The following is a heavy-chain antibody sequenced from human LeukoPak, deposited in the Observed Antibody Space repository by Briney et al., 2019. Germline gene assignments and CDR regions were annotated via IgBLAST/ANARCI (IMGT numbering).Heavy chain of an antibody. Sequence: GGSLRLSCVGSGFIFSSYIVSWVRQAPGKGLEWVSGMSGSGGHTYYADSVKGRFTISRDNARNTVYLQMNSLRVEDTAVYYCAKERYNYGQYYFDYWGQGTLVTVSS. CDR3: AKERYNYGQYYFDY. CDR1: GFIFSSYI. V-gene: IGHV3-23*01. D-gene: IGHD5-18*01. CDR2: MSGSGGHT. J-gene: IGHJ4*02.